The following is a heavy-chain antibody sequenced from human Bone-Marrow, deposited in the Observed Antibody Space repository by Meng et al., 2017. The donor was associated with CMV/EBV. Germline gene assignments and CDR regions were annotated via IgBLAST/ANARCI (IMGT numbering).Heavy chain of an antibody. J-gene: IGHJ4*02. Sequence: GESLKISCAASGFTFSTYSMSWVRQAPGKGLEWVSTIGGSGDNTYYADSVRGRFTISRDNSKSTLSLQMNSLRAEDTAVYYCAVTSESYYPDSRGYPYYFDYWGQGTLVTVSS. D-gene: IGHD3-22*01. CDR3: AVTSESYYPDSRGYPYYFDY. CDR1: GFTFSTYS. CDR2: IGGSGDNT. V-gene: IGHV3-23*01.